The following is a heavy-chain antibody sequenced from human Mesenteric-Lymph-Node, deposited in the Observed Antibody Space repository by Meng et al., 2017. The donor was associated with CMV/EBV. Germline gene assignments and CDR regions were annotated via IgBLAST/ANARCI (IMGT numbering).Heavy chain of an antibody. CDR2: IYYSGST. J-gene: IGHJ6*02. D-gene: IGHD6-19*01. CDR1: GGSVSSGSYY. V-gene: IGHV4-61*01. Sequence: SETLSLTCTVSGGSVSSGSYYWSWIRQPPGKGLEWIGYIYYSGSTNYNPSLKSRVTISVDTSKNQFSLKLSSVTAADTAVYYCARTTYSSGWSYYYYYGMDVWGQGTTVTVSS. CDR3: ARTTYSSGWSYYYYYGMDV.